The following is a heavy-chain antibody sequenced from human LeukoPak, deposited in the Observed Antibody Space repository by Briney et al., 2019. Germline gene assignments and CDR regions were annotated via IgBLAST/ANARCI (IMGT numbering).Heavy chain of an antibody. J-gene: IGHJ4*02. CDR2: INPSGGST. Sequence: ASVKVSCKASGYTFTSYYMHWVRQAPGQGLEWMGIINPSGGSTSYAQKFQGRVTMTRDMSTSTVYMELSSLRSEDTAVYYCAREEAARPFRYWGRGTLVTVSS. CDR3: AREEAARPFRY. V-gene: IGHV1-46*01. D-gene: IGHD6-6*01. CDR1: GYTFTSYY.